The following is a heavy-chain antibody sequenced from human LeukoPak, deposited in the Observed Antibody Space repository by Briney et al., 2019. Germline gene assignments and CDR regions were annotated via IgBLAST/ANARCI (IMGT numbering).Heavy chain of an antibody. D-gene: IGHD3-22*01. J-gene: IGHJ3*02. V-gene: IGHV1-2*02. CDR2: INPNSGGT. CDR1: GYTFTGYY. Sequence: ASVKVSCEASGYTFTGYYMHWVRQAPGQGLEWMRWINPNSGGTNYAQKFQGRVTMTEDTSTDTAYMELSSLRPKDTAVYYCATGHSHYDRSGYYAPDAFDIWGQGTMVTVSS. CDR3: ATGHSHYDRSGYYAPDAFDI.